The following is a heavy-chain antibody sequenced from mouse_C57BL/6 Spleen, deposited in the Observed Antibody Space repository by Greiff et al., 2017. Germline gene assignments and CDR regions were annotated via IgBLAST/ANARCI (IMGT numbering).Heavy chain of an antibody. CDR2: IYPRSGTT. CDR3: ARDGSSYWYFDV. J-gene: IGHJ1*03. CDR1: GYTFTSYG. Sequence: VQVVESGAELARPGASVKLSCKASGYTFTSYGISWVKQRTGQGLEWIGEIYPRSGTTYYNEKFKGKATLTADKSSSTAYMELRSLTSEYSAVYFCARDGSSYWYFDVWGTGTTVTVSS. V-gene: IGHV1-81*01. D-gene: IGHD1-1*01.